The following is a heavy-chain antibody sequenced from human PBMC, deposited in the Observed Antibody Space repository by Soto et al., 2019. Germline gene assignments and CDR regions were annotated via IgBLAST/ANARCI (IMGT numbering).Heavy chain of an antibody. D-gene: IGHD6-19*01. Sequence: SETRSLTCTVSGGFIKIYYWSWIRQSPGKGLEWIGYIYYRVTTRYNPSLKSRVTLSVDTSENQFSLKLRSVTAADTAVYYCARDFVAGSTWFDPWGQGILVTVSS. CDR1: GGFIKIYY. V-gene: IGHV4-59*01. CDR3: ARDFVAGSTWFDP. CDR2: IYYRVTT. J-gene: IGHJ5*02.